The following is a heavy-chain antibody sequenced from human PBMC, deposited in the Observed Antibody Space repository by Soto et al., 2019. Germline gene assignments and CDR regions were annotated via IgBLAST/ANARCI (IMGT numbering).Heavy chain of an antibody. V-gene: IGHV1-3*01. CDR2: INAGNGNT. CDR1: GYTFTSYA. CDR3: SGAESPDTAYFSLY. Sequence: ASVKVSCKASGYTFTSYAMHWVRQAPGQRLEWMGWINAGNGNTKYSQKFRGRFTISRDTSNGIAYLQMNSLNIEDSAVYYCSGAESPDTAYFSLYWGQGTPVTVSS. D-gene: IGHD1-26*01. J-gene: IGHJ4*02.